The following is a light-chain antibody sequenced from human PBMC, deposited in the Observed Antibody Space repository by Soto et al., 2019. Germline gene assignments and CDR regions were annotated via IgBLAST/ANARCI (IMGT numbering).Light chain of an antibody. Sequence: DIQMTQSPSSLSASVGDRVTITCRASQSISSYLNWYQQKPGKAPKLLIYAASSLQSGVPSRFSGSGSGTDLTITISSLQPEDFETYYCQQANSFPITFGQGTRLEIK. CDR2: AAS. J-gene: IGKJ5*01. CDR1: QSISSY. V-gene: IGKV1-39*01. CDR3: QQANSFPIT.